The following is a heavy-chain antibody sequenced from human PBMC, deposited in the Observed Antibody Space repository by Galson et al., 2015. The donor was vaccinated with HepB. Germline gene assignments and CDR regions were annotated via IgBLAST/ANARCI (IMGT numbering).Heavy chain of an antibody. CDR2: ISSSGSTI. D-gene: IGHD4-17*01. Sequence: SLRLSCAASGFTSSSYSMNWVRQAPGKGLEWVSYISSSGSTIYYADSVKGRFTISRDNAKNSLYLQMNSLRAEDTAVYYCARDLYGDYNWFDPWGQGTLVTVSS. J-gene: IGHJ5*02. CDR3: ARDLYGDYNWFDP. CDR1: GFTSSSYS. V-gene: IGHV3-48*04.